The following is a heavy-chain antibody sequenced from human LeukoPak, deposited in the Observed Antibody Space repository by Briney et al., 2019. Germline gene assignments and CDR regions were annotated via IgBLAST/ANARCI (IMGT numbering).Heavy chain of an antibody. V-gene: IGHV3-66*02. CDR1: GFTVSSNY. CDR2: IHSGGST. Sequence: GGSLRLSCAASGFTVSSNYMSWVRQAPGKGLEWVSVIHSGGSTYYADSVKGRFTISRDNSKNTLYLQMNSLRAEDTAVYYCARDRSSNYGDGYFDYWGQGTLVTVSS. D-gene: IGHD4-11*01. CDR3: ARDRSSNYGDGYFDY. J-gene: IGHJ4*02.